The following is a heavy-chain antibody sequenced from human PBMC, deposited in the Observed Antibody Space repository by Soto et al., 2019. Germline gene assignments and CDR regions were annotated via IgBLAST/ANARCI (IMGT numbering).Heavy chain of an antibody. Sequence: PGGSLRLSCAASGFTFSSYSMNWVRQAPGKGLEWVSSISSSSSYIYYADSVKGRFTISRDNAKNSLYLQMNSLRAEDTAVYYCARDRNTAMVGALYYYYYGMDVWGQGTTVTVS. CDR2: ISSSSSYI. CDR1: GFTFSSYS. V-gene: IGHV3-21*01. J-gene: IGHJ6*02. CDR3: ARDRNTAMVGALYYYYYGMDV. D-gene: IGHD5-18*01.